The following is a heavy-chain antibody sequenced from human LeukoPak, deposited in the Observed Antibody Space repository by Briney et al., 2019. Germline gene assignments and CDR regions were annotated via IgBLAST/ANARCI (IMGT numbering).Heavy chain of an antibody. Sequence: PGGSLRLSCAASGFTFSSYWMHWVRQAPGKGLVWVSRINSDGSSTSYADSVKGRFIISRDNAKNTLYLQMNSLRAEDTAVYYCARGVLWFGELPNPVDYWGQGTLVTVSS. V-gene: IGHV3-74*01. CDR1: GFTFSSYW. D-gene: IGHD3-10*01. CDR2: INSDGSST. CDR3: ARGVLWFGELPNPVDY. J-gene: IGHJ4*02.